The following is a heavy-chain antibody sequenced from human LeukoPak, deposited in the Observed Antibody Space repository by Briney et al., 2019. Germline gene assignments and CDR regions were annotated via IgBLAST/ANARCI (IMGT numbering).Heavy chain of an antibody. CDR2: INPSGGST. V-gene: IGHV1-46*01. D-gene: IGHD3-22*01. J-gene: IGHJ4*02. CDR3: ARDYDSSGYFDY. Sequence: WASVTVSFKASGYTFTIYYMHWVRQAPGQGLEWMGIINPSGGSTSYAQKFQGRVTMTRDTSTSTVYMELSSLRSEDTAVYYCARDYDSSGYFDYWGQGTLVTVSS. CDR1: GYTFTIYY.